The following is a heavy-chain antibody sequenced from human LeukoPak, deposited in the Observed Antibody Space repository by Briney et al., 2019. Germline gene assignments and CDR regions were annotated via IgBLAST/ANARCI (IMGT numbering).Heavy chain of an antibody. V-gene: IGHV3-23*01. CDR3: AKAVNTPLGYCSGGSCPPGY. Sequence: PGGSLRLSCAASGFTFSGYAMSWVRQAPGRGLEWVSAISGSGGSTYYADSVKGRFTISRDNSKNTLYLQMNSLRAEDTAVYYCAKAVNTPLGYCSGGSCPPGYWGQGTLVTVSS. J-gene: IGHJ4*02. CDR1: GFTFSGYA. D-gene: IGHD2-15*01. CDR2: ISGSGGST.